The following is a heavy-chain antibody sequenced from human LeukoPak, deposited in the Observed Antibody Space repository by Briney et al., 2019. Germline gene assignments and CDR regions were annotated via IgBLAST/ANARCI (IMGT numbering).Heavy chain of an antibody. Sequence: GGSLRLSCAASGFTFSNYWMSWVRQAPGKGLEWVANIKQDGSEKYYVDSVKGRFTISRDNAKNSLYLQMNSLRAEDTAVYYCARDLRVGAINFDYWGQGTLVTVSS. CDR2: IKQDGSEK. V-gene: IGHV3-7*01. D-gene: IGHD1-26*01. CDR1: GFTFSNYW. J-gene: IGHJ4*02. CDR3: ARDLRVGAINFDY.